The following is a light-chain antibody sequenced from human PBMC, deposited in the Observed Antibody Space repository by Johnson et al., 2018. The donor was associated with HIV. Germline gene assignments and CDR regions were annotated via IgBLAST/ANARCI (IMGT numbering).Light chain of an antibody. CDR2: EDN. CDR1: RSNIGNNY. CDR3: GTWDSRLSIFV. V-gene: IGLV1-51*02. J-gene: IGLJ1*01. Sequence: QSVLTQPPSVSAAPGQKVTISCSGGRSNIGNNYVSWYQQLPGTTPKLLMYEDNERPSGIPDRFFGSKSGTSATLGISGLQTGDEADYFCGTWDSRLSIFVFGTGTKITV.